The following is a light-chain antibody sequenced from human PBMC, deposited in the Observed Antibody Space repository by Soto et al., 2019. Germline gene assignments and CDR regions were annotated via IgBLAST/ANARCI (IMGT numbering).Light chain of an antibody. CDR3: MRGTYWPPT. V-gene: IGKV2-30*01. CDR2: TGS. Sequence: DVVMTQSPPSLPVTLGQPASISCRSSQSVVYSDGNAYLNWFQQRPGQSPGRLIYTGSNRDSGVXGXXSGGGSVTDFTLKISRVEAEDVGIYYCMRGTYWPPTFGQGTKVDI. CDR1: QSVVYSDGNAY. J-gene: IGKJ1*01.